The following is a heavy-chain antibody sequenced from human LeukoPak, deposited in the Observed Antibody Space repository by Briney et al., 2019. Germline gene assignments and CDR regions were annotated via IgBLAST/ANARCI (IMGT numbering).Heavy chain of an antibody. D-gene: IGHD6-19*01. CDR2: ISKSGDST. CDR3: AKLSGWTGWFFDY. Sequence: GGSLRLSCAASGFTFSSYAISWVRQAPGKGLEWVSAISKSGDSTYYADSVKGRFTICRDNSKNTIYLQMNSLRVEDTAVYYCAKLSGWTGWFFDYWGQGTVVTVSS. J-gene: IGHJ4*02. V-gene: IGHV3-23*01. CDR1: GFTFSSYA.